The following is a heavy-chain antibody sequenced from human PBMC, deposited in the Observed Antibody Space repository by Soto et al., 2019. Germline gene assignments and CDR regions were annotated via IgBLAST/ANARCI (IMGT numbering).Heavy chain of an antibody. J-gene: IGHJ3*02. V-gene: IGHV4-4*07. Sequence: PSETLSLTCTVSGGPINAHFWSWIRQPAGKGLEWIGHIYISGTTTYNPSLKSRVTLSIDPPKSQLSLKLSSVTAADTAVYYCARRRSGWLDAFDIWGQGTMVTVSS. CDR2: IYISGTT. CDR3: ARRRSGWLDAFDI. CDR1: GGPINAHF. D-gene: IGHD3-22*01.